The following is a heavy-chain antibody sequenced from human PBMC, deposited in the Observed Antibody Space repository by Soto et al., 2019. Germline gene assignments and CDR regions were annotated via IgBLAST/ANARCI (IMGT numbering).Heavy chain of an antibody. D-gene: IGHD1-26*01. V-gene: IGHV3-23*01. J-gene: IGHJ4*02. CDR1: GFTFSSYA. CDR2: ISGSGGST. Sequence: PGGSLRLSCAASGFTFSSYAMSWVRQAPGKGLEWVSAISGSGGSTYYADSVKGRFTISRDNSKNTLYLQMNSLRAEDTAVYYCAKKGRGVGAHSGYFDYWGQGTLVTVSS. CDR3: AKKGRGVGAHSGYFDY.